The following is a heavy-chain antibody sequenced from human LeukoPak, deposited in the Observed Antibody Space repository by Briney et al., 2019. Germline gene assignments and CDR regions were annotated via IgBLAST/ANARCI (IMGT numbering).Heavy chain of an antibody. V-gene: IGHV4-34*01. D-gene: IGHD2-2*01. Sequence: SETLSLTCAVYGGSFSGYYWSWIRQPPGKGLEWIGEINHSGSTNYNPSLKSRVTISVDTSKNQSSLKLSSVTAADTAVYYCARLRRYCSSTSCQGYYYYMDVWGKGTTVTVSS. CDR3: ARLRRYCSSTSCQGYYYYMDV. J-gene: IGHJ6*03. CDR1: GGSFSGYY. CDR2: INHSGST.